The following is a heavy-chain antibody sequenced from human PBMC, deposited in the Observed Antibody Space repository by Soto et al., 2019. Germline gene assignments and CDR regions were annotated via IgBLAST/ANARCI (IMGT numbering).Heavy chain of an antibody. J-gene: IGHJ4*02. CDR3: ARTTAFVPGTYPRAHFDY. V-gene: IGHV4-34*01. Sequence: PSETLSLTCAVYGGSFSGYYWSWIRQSPGKGLEWIGEINHSGSTNYTPSLKSRVTISVDTSKNQVSLKLSSVTAADTAVYYCARTTAFVPGTYPRAHFDYWGQGTRVTVSS. CDR1: GGSFSGYY. D-gene: IGHD2-21*02. CDR2: INHSGST.